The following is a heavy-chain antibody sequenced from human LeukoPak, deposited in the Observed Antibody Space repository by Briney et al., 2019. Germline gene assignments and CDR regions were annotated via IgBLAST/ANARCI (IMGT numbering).Heavy chain of an antibody. D-gene: IGHD3-10*01. J-gene: IGHJ4*02. CDR3: ARGRRVSYYYGSGSYPDY. V-gene: IGHV1-8*03. CDR1: GYTFTSYD. Sequence: GASVKVSCKASGYTFTSYDINWVRQATGQGLEWMGWMNPNSGNTGYAQKFQGRVTITRNTSISTAYMELSSLRSEDTAVYYCARGRRVSYYYGSGSYPDYWGQGTLVTVSS. CDR2: MNPNSGNT.